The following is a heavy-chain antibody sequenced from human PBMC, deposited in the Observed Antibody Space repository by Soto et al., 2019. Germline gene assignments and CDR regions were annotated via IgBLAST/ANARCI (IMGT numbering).Heavy chain of an antibody. CDR3: ARRPATPNWLDP. V-gene: IGHV4-59*01. CDR1: GGSINNYY. CDR2: VYHTGST. J-gene: IGHJ5*02. D-gene: IGHD2-15*01. Sequence: SETLSLTCTVSGGSINNYYWTWIRQPPGKGLEWIGYVYHTGSTNYNPSLKGRVTISIDTSKNQFSLKLSAVTAADTAVYYCARRPATPNWLDPWGQGTLVTVSS.